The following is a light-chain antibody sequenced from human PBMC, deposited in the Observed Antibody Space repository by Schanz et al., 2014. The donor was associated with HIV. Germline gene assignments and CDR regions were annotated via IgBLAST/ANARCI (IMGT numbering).Light chain of an antibody. CDR1: NSDIGAYNY. J-gene: IGLJ1*01. CDR2: DVN. CDR3: SSYTSSSTRV. Sequence: QSALTQPASVSGSPGQSIAISCTGTNSDIGAYNYVSWYQQHPDKAPKLIIYDVNNRPSGVSNRFSGSKSGNTASLTISGLQAEDEADYYCSSYTSSSTRVFGTGTKLTV. V-gene: IGLV2-14*03.